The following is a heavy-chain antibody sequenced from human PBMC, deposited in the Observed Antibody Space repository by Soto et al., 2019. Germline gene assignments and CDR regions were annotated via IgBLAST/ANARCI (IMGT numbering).Heavy chain of an antibody. Sequence: GGSLRLSCAASGFIFSDYYMSWIRQAPGKGLEWVSYISRGGNTIFYADSVKGRFTISRDNAKNSLYLQMNSLRAEDTAVYYCPRILGVSNYDFDYWGQGTLVTVSS. V-gene: IGHV3-11*01. CDR3: PRILGVSNYDFDY. J-gene: IGHJ4*02. CDR2: ISRGGNTI. CDR1: GFIFSDYY. D-gene: IGHD3-16*01.